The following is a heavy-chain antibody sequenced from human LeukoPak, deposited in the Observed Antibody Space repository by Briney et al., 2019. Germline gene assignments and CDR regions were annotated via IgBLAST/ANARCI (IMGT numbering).Heavy chain of an antibody. CDR1: GGSISSSSYY. CDR3: ARHSGSGSYHSPFGN. J-gene: IGHJ4*02. D-gene: IGHD3-10*01. V-gene: IGHV4-39*01. Sequence: SETLSLTCTVSGGSISSSSYYWVWIRQPPGKGLEWIGSIYYSGSTYYNPSLKSRVTISVDTSKNQFSLELTSVTAADTAVYYCARHSGSGSYHSPFGNWGQGTLVTVSS. CDR2: IYYSGST.